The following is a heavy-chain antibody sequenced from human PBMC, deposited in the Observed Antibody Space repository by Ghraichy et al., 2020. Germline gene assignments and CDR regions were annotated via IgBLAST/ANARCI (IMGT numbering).Heavy chain of an antibody. CDR3: AKERDTSGYYSFRGDYYGMDV. CDR1: GFTFSKYG. Sequence: SCAVSGFTFSKYGMHWVRQAPGQGLEWVAVVSYDGSSKNYADSGRFTISRDNSKNTLFLQMNFLRPEDTAVYYCAKERDTSGYYSFRGDYYGMDVWGQGTTVTVSS. CDR2: VSYDGSSK. V-gene: IGHV3-30*18. D-gene: IGHD3-22*01. J-gene: IGHJ6*02.